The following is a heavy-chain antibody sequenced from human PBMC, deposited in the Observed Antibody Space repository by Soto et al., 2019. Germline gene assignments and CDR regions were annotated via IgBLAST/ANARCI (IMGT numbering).Heavy chain of an antibody. D-gene: IGHD1-1*01. Sequence: QVQLVQSGAEVKNPGASFKVSCKASGYTFTDYYIHWVRQAPGQGLEWLGWINPNTGVTNSAQKLQGRVTMTRDTSINTAYVERRRLTSDDTAVYYCARTGCGAGTCYSDYWGQGTLVTVSS. CDR3: ARTGCGAGTCYSDY. CDR1: GYTFTDYY. J-gene: IGHJ4*02. V-gene: IGHV1-2*02. CDR2: INPNTGVT.